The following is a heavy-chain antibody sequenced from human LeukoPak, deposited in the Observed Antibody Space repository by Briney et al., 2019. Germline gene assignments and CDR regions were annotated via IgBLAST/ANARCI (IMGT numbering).Heavy chain of an antibody. Sequence: SETLSLTCTVSGSSISSGYYWGWIRQPPGKGLEWIGSIYHSGSTYYNPSLKSRVTISVDTPKNQFSLKLSSVTAADTAVYYCARVTGYMIEDYFDSWGQGTLVTVSS. J-gene: IGHJ4*02. CDR3: ARVTGYMIEDYFDS. CDR2: IYHSGST. V-gene: IGHV4-38-2*02. CDR1: GSSISSGYY. D-gene: IGHD3-22*01.